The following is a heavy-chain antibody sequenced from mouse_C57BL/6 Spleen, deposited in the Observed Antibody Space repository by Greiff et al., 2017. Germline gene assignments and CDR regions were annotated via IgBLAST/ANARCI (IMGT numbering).Heavy chain of an antibody. CDR2: IWSGGST. D-gene: IGHD2-12*01. CDR3: AKGNYSTWFAY. CDR1: GFSLTSSG. V-gene: IGHV2-4*01. Sequence: QVHVKQSGPGLVQPSQSLSITCTVSGFSLTSSGVHWVRQPPGKGLEWLGVIWSGGSTDYNAAFISRLSISKDNSKSQVFFKMNSLQADDTAIYYCAKGNYSTWFAYGGQGTLVTVSA. J-gene: IGHJ3*01.